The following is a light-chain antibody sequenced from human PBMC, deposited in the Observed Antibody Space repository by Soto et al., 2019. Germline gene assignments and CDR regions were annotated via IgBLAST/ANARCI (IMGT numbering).Light chain of an antibody. CDR3: QVWDSSSDLWV. CDR2: YDS. J-gene: IGLJ3*02. Sequence: SYELTQPPSVSVAPGKTARITCGGNNIGSKSVHWYQQKPGQAPVLVIYYDSDRPSGIPERFSGSNSGNTATQTISRVEAGDEADYYCQVWDSSSDLWVFGGGTKLTVL. V-gene: IGLV3-21*04. CDR1: NIGSKS.